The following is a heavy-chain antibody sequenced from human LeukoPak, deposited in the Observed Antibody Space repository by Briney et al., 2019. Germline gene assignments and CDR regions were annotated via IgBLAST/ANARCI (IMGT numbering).Heavy chain of an antibody. V-gene: IGHV4-59*10. CDR2: IYTSGST. CDR3: ARGQSFTFDY. Sequence: TSETLSLTCAVYGGSFSGYYWSWIRQPAGKGLEWIGRIYTSGSTNYSPSLKSRVTMSVDTSKNQFSLKLSSVTAADTAVYYCARGQSFTFDYWGQGTLVTVSS. CDR1: GGSFSGYY. D-gene: IGHD1-26*01. J-gene: IGHJ4*02.